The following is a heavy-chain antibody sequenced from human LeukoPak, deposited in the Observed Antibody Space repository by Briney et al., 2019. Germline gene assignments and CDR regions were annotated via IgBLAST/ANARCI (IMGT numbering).Heavy chain of an antibody. V-gene: IGHV1-24*01. CDR2: FDPEDGET. Sequence: EASVKVSCKVSGYTLTELSMHWVRQAPGKGLEWMGGFDPEDGETIYAQKFQGRVTTTEDTSTDTAYMELSSLRSEDTAVYYCAKRSFGGVIHFDYWGQGTLVTVSS. D-gene: IGHD3-16*01. CDR3: AKRSFGGVIHFDY. CDR1: GYTLTELS. J-gene: IGHJ4*02.